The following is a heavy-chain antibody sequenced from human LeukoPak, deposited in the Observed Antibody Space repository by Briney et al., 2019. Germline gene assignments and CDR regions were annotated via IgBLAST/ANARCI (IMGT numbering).Heavy chain of an antibody. Sequence: GGSLRLSCAASGFTFSSYWMSWVRQAPGKGLEWVANIKQDGSEKYYVDSVKGRFTISRVNAKNSLYLQMNSLRAEDTAVYYCARTRSYCSGGSCYYFDYWGQGTLVTVSS. CDR3: ARTRSYCSGGSCYYFDY. V-gene: IGHV3-7*01. J-gene: IGHJ4*02. CDR2: IKQDGSEK. D-gene: IGHD2-15*01. CDR1: GFTFSSYW.